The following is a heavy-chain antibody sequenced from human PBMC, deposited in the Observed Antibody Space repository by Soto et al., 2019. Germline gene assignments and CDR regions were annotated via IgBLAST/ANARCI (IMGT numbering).Heavy chain of an antibody. CDR3: ATGGRSGYYSAFDI. CDR2: ISSSGSTI. CDR1: GFTFSDYY. D-gene: IGHD3-22*01. V-gene: IGHV3-11*01. J-gene: IGHJ3*02. Sequence: SLRLSCAASGFTFSDYYMSWIRQAPGKGLEWVSYISSSGSTIYYADSVKGRFTISRDNAKNSLYLQMNSLRAEDTAVYYCATGGRSGYYSAFDIWGQGTMVTVSS.